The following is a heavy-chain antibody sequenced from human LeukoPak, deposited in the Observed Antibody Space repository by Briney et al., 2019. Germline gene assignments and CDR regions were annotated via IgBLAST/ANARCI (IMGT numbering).Heavy chain of an antibody. D-gene: IGHD2-15*01. J-gene: IGHJ6*03. Sequence: QPGGSLRLSCAASGFTFSSYWMSWVRQAPGKGLEWVANIKQDGSEKYYVDSVKGRFTISRDNAKNSLYLQMNSLRAEDTAVYYCARDMAYSYYCYYFYMDVWGKGTTVTVSS. CDR2: IKQDGSEK. CDR3: ARDMAYSYYCYYFYMDV. V-gene: IGHV3-7*01. CDR1: GFTFSSYW.